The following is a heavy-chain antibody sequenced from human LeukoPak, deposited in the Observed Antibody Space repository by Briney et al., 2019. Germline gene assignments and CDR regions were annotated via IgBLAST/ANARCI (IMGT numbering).Heavy chain of an antibody. Sequence: SQTLSLTCAISGDSVSSNSAAWNRIRQSPSRGLEWLGRTFYRSKWYNDYAVSVKSRITINPDTSKNQFSLQLKSVTPEDTAVYFCARNYDASGYYYLDSFHIWGQGTMVTVSS. V-gene: IGHV6-1*01. CDR3: ARNYDASGYYYLDSFHI. D-gene: IGHD3-22*01. CDR1: GDSVSSNSAA. CDR2: TFYRSKWYN. J-gene: IGHJ3*02.